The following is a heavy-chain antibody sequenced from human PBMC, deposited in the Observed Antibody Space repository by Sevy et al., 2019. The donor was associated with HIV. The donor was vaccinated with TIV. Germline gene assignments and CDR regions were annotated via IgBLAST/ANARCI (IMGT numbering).Heavy chain of an antibody. CDR3: VTTKDYYDSSGSPFDY. J-gene: IGHJ4*02. CDR2: FDPEDGET. CDR1: GSTLTKLS. Sequence: ASVKVSCKVSGSTLTKLSMHWVRQVPGKGLEWMVSFDPEDGETIYARKFQGRVTMTEDTSTDTAYMVLSSLRSEDTAVYYCVTTKDYYDSSGSPFDYWGQGTLVTVSS. V-gene: IGHV1-24*01. D-gene: IGHD3-22*01.